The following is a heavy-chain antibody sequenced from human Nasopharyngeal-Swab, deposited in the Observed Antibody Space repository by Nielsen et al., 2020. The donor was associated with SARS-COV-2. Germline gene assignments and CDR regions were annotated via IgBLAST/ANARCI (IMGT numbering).Heavy chain of an antibody. J-gene: IGHJ4*02. CDR2: IESDGSNT. V-gene: IGHV3-74*01. Sequence: GESLKISCAASGFSFSTSWMHWVRQGPGKGLVWVSRIESDGSNTIYADSVRGRFTISRDNPKNSLYLQMNSLRAEDTAVFYCVRLSIATAGVDYWGQGTLVTVSS. CDR1: GFSFSTSW. D-gene: IGHD6-13*01. CDR3: VRLSIATAGVDY.